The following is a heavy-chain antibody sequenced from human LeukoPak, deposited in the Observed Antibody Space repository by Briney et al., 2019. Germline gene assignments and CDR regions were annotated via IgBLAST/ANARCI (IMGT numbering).Heavy chain of an antibody. D-gene: IGHD6-13*01. J-gene: IGHJ6*02. CDR3: ARLASSSWPLYYYYGMDV. CDR2: MNPTNGNT. CDR1: GYTFTSYD. V-gene: IGHV1-8*01. Sequence: ASVKVSCKASGYTFTSYDIYWVRQATGQGLEWMGWMNPTNGNTGYAQKFQGRVTMTRSTSISTAYMELSSLRSEDTAVYYCARLASSSWPLYYYYGMDVWGQGTTVTVSS.